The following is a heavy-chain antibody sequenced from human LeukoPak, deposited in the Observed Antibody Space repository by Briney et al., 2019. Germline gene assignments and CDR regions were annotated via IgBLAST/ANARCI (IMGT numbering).Heavy chain of an antibody. CDR3: ARCGSSCYVFDH. D-gene: IGHD2-15*01. CDR1: GGSIRSYY. J-gene: IGHJ4*02. CDR2: IYSSGST. Sequence: SETLSLNCTVSGGSIRSYYWSWVRQPPGKGLEWIAYIYSSGSTNYNPPLKSRVTISVDRSKNQFSLKMNSVTAADTAVYYCARCGSSCYVFDHWGQGSLVTVSS. V-gene: IGHV4-59*08.